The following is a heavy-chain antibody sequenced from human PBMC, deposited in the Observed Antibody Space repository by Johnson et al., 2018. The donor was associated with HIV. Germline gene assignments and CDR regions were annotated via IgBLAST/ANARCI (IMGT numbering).Heavy chain of an antibody. V-gene: IGHV3-64*01. CDR3: ARCRDAYTLLSAFDI. CDR1: GFTFSSYA. CDR2: ISSNGGNT. J-gene: IGHJ3*02. Sequence: VQLVESGGGLVQPGGSLRLSCAASGFTFSSYAMHWVRQAPGKGLEYVSGISSNGGNTYYANSVKGRFTISRDNSKNKLYLQMGSLRVEDMAGYFCARCRDAYTLLSAFDIWGQGTMVTVSS. D-gene: IGHD5-24*01.